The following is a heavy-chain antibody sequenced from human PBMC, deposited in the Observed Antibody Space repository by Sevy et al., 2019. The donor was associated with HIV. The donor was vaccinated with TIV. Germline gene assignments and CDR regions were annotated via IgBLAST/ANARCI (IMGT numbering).Heavy chain of an antibody. CDR1: GYTFTNYY. CDR3: ARVYYYDYSGPGY. J-gene: IGHJ4*02. D-gene: IGHD3-22*01. V-gene: IGHV1-46*01. Sequence: ASVKVSCKASGYTFTNYYMHWVRQAPGQGLEWMGLINPSGGSTSYAQKFQGRVTMTRDTSTSTVYMELSSLRFEDTAVYYCARVYYYDYSGPGYWGQGTLVTVSS. CDR2: INPSGGST.